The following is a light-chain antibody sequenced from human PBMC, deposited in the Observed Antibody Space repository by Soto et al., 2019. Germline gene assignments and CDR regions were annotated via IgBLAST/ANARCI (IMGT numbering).Light chain of an antibody. CDR3: QSSDSSGRYPYV. Sequence: SYELTQPPSVSVSPGQTARITCSGDALPKQYAYWYQQKPGQAPVVVIHKDNGRPSGIPERFSGSSSGTTVTLTISGVQAEDEAYYYCQSSDSSGRYPYVFGTGTRSPS. V-gene: IGLV3-25*02. CDR2: KDN. J-gene: IGLJ1*01. CDR1: ALPKQY.